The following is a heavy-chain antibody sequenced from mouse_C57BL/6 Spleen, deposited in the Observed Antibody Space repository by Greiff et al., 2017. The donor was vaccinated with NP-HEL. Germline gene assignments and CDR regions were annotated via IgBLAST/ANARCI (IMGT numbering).Heavy chain of an antibody. CDR3: ARHEGVYYYGGCYAIDC. D-gene: IGHD1-1*02. J-gene: IGHJ4*01. Sequence: VQLQQSGAELVKPGASVKLSCKASGYTFTEYSIHWVKQRSGQGLEWIGWFYPGSGSIKYNEKFKDKATLTADKSSSTAYMALSSLTSEDSAVYVCARHEGVYYYGGCYAIDCWGQGTSVTAST. CDR1: GYTFTEYS. CDR2: FYPGSGSI. V-gene: IGHV1-62-2*01.